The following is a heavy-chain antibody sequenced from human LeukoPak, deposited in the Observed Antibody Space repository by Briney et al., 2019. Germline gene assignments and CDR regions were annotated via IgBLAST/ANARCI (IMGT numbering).Heavy chain of an antibody. V-gene: IGHV3-30-3*01. Sequence: SGGSLRLSCAASGFTFSSYAMHWVRQAPGKGLEWVAVISYDGSNKYYADSVKGRFTISRDNSMNTLYLRMNSLRAEDTAVYYCARDTSYYYDSSGYYPPDYWGQGTLVTVSS. CDR2: ISYDGSNK. D-gene: IGHD3-22*01. CDR1: GFTFSSYA. CDR3: ARDTSYYYDSSGYYPPDY. J-gene: IGHJ4*02.